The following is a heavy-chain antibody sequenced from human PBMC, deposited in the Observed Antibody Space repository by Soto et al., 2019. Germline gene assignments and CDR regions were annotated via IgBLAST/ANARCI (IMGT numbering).Heavy chain of an antibody. Sequence: GSLRLSCAASGFTFSDYGMHWVRQAPGKGLEWVAVIWFDGSNKYYADSVKGRFTISRDNSKNTLYLQMNSLRAEDTAVYYCAKDAQEYNWNDVFHYWGQGTLVTVSS. J-gene: IGHJ4*02. CDR3: AKDAQEYNWNDVFHY. CDR1: GFTFSDYG. CDR2: IWFDGSNK. D-gene: IGHD1-20*01. V-gene: IGHV3-33*06.